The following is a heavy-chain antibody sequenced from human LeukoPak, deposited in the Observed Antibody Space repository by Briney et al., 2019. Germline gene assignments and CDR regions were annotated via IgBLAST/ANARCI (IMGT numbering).Heavy chain of an antibody. Sequence: LPGGSLRLSCAASGFTFSSYWMHWVRHAPGKGLVWVSRINSDGSSTSYADSVKGRFTISRDNAKNTLYLQMNSLRAEDTAVYYCARDPAAAGIHAFDIWGQGTMVTVSS. CDR1: GFTFSSYW. V-gene: IGHV3-74*01. J-gene: IGHJ3*02. CDR3: ARDPAAAGIHAFDI. CDR2: INSDGSST. D-gene: IGHD6-13*01.